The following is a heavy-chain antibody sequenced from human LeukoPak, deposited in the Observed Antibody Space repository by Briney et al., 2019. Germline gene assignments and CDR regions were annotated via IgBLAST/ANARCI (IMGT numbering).Heavy chain of an antibody. J-gene: IGHJ4*02. CDR3: AGGADYYDSSGYRYVPFDY. CDR1: GGTFSSYA. D-gene: IGHD3-22*01. V-gene: IGHV1-69*01. CDR2: IIPIFGTA. Sequence: ASVKVSCKASGGTFSSYAISWVRQAPGQGLEWMGGIIPIFGTANYAQKFQGRVTITADESTSTAYMELSSLRSEDTAVYYCAGGADYYDSSGYRYVPFDYWGQGTLVTVSS.